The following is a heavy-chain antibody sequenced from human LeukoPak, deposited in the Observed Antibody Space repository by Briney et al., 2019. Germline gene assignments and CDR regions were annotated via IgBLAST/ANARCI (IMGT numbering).Heavy chain of an antibody. CDR1: GGSINSYY. CDR2: IYASGNT. J-gene: IGHJ4*02. CDR3: AREHSGLEGYPDC. V-gene: IGHV4-4*07. Sequence: SETLSLTCTISGGSINSYYWSWIRQPAGKGLEWIGRIYASGNTNFNPSLKSRVIMSVDTSKNQFSLKLSSVTAADTAVYYCAREHSGLEGYPDCWGQETLVTVSS. D-gene: IGHD6-25*01.